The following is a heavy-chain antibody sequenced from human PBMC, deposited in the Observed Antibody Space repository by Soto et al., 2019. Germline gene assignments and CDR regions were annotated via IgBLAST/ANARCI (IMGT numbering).Heavy chain of an antibody. CDR1: GFTFSNNA. CDR2: ISGGGGVT. V-gene: IGHV3-23*01. Sequence: EVQLLESGGGLVQPGGSLRLSCAASGFTFSNNAMTWVRQAPGRGLEFVSVISGGGGVTYYADSVKGRFTISRDNSRNPRFLQMNSLRVEDTAIYYCAKDSTESTSWYDFHYWGQGTLVTVS. CDR3: AKDSTESTSWYDFHY. D-gene: IGHD6-13*01. J-gene: IGHJ4*02.